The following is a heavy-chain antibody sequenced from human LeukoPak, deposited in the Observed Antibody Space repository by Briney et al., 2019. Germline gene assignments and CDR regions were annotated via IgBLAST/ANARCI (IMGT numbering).Heavy chain of an antibody. CDR3: AREAYSSGWCYLDC. CDR1: GFTFSSYA. V-gene: IGHV3-23*03. Sequence: GGSLRLSCAASGFTFSSYAMSWVRQAPGKGLEWVSIIYSDGRGGKIYYADSVKGRFTISRDNSKNTLDLQMNSLRVEDTAVYYCAREAYSSGWCYLDCWGQGTLVTVSS. J-gene: IGHJ4*02. D-gene: IGHD6-19*01. CDR2: IYSDGRGGKI.